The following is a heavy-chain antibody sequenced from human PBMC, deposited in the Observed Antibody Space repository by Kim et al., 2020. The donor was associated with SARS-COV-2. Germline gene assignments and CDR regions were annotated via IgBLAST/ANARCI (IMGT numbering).Heavy chain of an antibody. D-gene: IGHD4-17*01. Sequence: SETLSLTCAVYGGSFSGNYWSWIRQPPGKGLEWIGEINHSGSTNYNPSLKSRVTISVDTSKNQFSLKLSSVTAADTAVYYCARGFPVTTFYYYYYGMDVWGQRTTVTVSS. V-gene: IGHV4-34*01. CDR3: ARGFPVTTFYYYYYGMDV. J-gene: IGHJ6*02. CDR1: GGSFSGNY. CDR2: INHSGST.